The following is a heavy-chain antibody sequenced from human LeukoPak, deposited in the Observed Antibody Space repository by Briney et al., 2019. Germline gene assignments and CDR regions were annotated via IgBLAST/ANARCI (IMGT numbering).Heavy chain of an antibody. V-gene: IGHV1-24*01. Sequence: GASVKVSCKVSGYTLTELSMHWVRQAPGKGLEWMGGFDPEDGETIYAQKFQGRVTMTEDTSTDTAYMELSSLRSDDTAVYYCARDQSFGFTDYGGGWEAFDIWGQGTMVTVSS. J-gene: IGHJ3*02. D-gene: IGHD4-23*01. CDR2: FDPEDGET. CDR1: GYTLTELS. CDR3: ARDQSFGFTDYGGGWEAFDI.